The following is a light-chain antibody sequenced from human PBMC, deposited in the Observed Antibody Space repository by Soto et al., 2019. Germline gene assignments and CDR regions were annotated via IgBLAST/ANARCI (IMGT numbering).Light chain of an antibody. CDR3: QAWDSSTVV. CDR2: QDS. J-gene: IGLJ2*01. V-gene: IGLV3-1*01. Sequence: SSELTQPPSVSVSPGQTASITCSGDKLGDKYACWYQQKPGQSPVLVIYQDSKRPSGIPERFSGSNSGNTATLIISGTQAMDEADYYCQAWDSSTVVFGGGTKLTVL. CDR1: KLGDKY.